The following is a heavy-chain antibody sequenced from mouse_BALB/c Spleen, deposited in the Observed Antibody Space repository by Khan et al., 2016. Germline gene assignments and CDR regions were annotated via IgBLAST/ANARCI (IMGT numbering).Heavy chain of an antibody. V-gene: IGHV3-8*02. J-gene: IGHJ3*01. D-gene: IGHD2-14*01. CDR2: INYSGST. CDR3: ARSNRYGVWFAY. CDR1: GDSITSGY. Sequence: EVQLQESGPSLVKPSQTLSLTCSVTGDSITSGYWNWIRKFPGNNLEYMGYINYSGSTHYNPSLKSRISITRDTSTSQYYLQLNTVTTEDTATYYCARSNRYGVWFAYWGQGTLVTVSA.